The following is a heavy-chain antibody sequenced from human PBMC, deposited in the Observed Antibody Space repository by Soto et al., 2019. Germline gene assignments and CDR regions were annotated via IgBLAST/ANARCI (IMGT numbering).Heavy chain of an antibody. CDR2: ISDSGDIT. Sequence: VGSLRLSCAASEFTFSTYAMTCVRQAPGRGLQWVATISDSGDITYYADSLKGRFTISRDNSRNTLDLQMNNLRAEDKVLYYCANPWVQSITDRPPRFDYWGQGTLVTV. CDR3: ANPWVQSITDRPPRFDY. V-gene: IGHV3-23*01. CDR1: EFTFSTYA. D-gene: IGHD6-6*01. J-gene: IGHJ4*02.